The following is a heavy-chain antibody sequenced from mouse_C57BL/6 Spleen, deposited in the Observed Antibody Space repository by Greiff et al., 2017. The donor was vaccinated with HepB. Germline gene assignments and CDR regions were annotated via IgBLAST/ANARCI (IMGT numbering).Heavy chain of an antibody. J-gene: IGHJ2*01. Sequence: QVQLKQPGAELVKPGASVKLSCKASGYTFTSYWMHWVKQRPGQGLEWIGMIHPNSGSTNYNEKFKSKATLTVDKSSSTAYMQLSSLTSEDSAVYYCAEGGLDFDYWGQGTTLTVSS. D-gene: IGHD3-1*01. CDR3: AEGGLDFDY. CDR2: IHPNSGST. V-gene: IGHV1-64*01. CDR1: GYTFTSYW.